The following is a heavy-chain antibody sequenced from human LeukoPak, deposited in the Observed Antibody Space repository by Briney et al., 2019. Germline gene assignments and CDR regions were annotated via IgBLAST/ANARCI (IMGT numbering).Heavy chain of an antibody. D-gene: IGHD3-10*01. Sequence: PSEILSLTCTVSGYSISSGYYWGWIRQPPGKGLEWIGSIYHSGSTYYNPSLKSRVTISVDTSKNQFSLKLSSVTAADTAVYYCARVFIGVRPFDPWGQGTLVTVSS. CDR3: ARVFIGVRPFDP. CDR2: IYHSGST. V-gene: IGHV4-38-2*02. CDR1: GYSISSGYY. J-gene: IGHJ5*02.